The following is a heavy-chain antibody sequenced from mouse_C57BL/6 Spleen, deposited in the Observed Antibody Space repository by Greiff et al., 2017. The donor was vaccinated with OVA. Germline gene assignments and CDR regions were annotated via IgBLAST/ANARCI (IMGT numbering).Heavy chain of an antibody. CDR1: GFSFNTYA. D-gene: IGHD1-1*01. CDR2: IRSKSNNYAT. V-gene: IGHV10-1*01. Sequence: EVKLEESGGGLVQPKGSLKLSCAASGFSFNTYAMNWVRQAPGKGLEWVARIRSKSNNYATYYADSVKDRFTISRDDSESMLYLQMNNLKPEDTAMYYCVSYYYGSSYYYAMDYWGQGTSVTVSS. CDR3: VSYYYGSSYYYAMDY. J-gene: IGHJ4*01.